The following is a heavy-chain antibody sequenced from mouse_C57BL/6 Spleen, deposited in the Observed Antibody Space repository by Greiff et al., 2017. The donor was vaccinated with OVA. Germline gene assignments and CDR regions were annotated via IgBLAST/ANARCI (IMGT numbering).Heavy chain of an antibody. Sequence: QVQLKQSGPELVKPGASVKISCKASGYAFSSSWMNWVKQRPGKGLEWIGRIYPGDGDTNYNGKFKGKATLTADKSSSTAYMQLSSLTSEDSAVYFCARRVGYGSSWYFDVWGTGTTVTVSS. CDR2: IYPGDGDT. D-gene: IGHD1-1*01. CDR1: GYAFSSSW. V-gene: IGHV1-82*01. CDR3: ARRVGYGSSWYFDV. J-gene: IGHJ1*03.